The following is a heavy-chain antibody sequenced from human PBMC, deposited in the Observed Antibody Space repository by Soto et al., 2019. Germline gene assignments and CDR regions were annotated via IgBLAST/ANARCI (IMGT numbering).Heavy chain of an antibody. Sequence: VQLLESGGALVQPGGSLRLSCEASGFTFRSYAMSWVRQAPGKGLEWVSAISDNGGNTYYPDSVRGRFTISRDNSKKTLLLQMNTVRAEDLAVYYCAKDFSYDSSGVLDYWGQGTLVTVSS. CDR2: ISDNGGNT. V-gene: IGHV3-23*01. D-gene: IGHD3-22*01. J-gene: IGHJ4*02. CDR3: AKDFSYDSSGVLDY. CDR1: GFTFRSYA.